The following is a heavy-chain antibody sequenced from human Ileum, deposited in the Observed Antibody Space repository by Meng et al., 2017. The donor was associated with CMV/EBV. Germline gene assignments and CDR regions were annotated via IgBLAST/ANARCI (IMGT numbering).Heavy chain of an antibody. CDR1: GFTVSDAW. CDR2: IKSKAYGGTI. CDR3: TTIGKNAFDI. V-gene: IGHV3-15*01. J-gene: IGHJ3*02. Sequence: VQRVEFGGGLGKPWGSLRLSCAASGFTVSDAWMIWVRQAPGKGLEWVGRIKSKAYGGTIDYAAPVSGRFTISREDSKNTLYLQMNSLKSEDTAVYYCTTIGKNAFDIWGQGTMVTVSS. D-gene: IGHD1-26*01.